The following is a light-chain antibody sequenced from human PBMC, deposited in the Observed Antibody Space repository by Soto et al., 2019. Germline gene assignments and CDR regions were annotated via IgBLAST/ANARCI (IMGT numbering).Light chain of an antibody. CDR3: LQDATYPWT. J-gene: IGKJ1*01. CDR1: QPIRSS. CDR2: DAS. Sequence: ANQMTQSPSSLSASLGDTVTINCRASQPIRSSLVWYQQKSGRAPNLLISDASSLHSGVPSRSSGSGFGTHFNLTISGLQSEDFGTYYCLQDATYPWTFGQGTRVDVK. V-gene: IGKV1-6*01.